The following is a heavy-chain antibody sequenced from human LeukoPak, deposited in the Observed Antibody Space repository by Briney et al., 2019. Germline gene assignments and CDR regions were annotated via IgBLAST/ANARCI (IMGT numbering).Heavy chain of an antibody. Sequence: SETLSLTCTVSGGSISSSSYYWGWIRQPPGKGLEWIGSIYYSGSTYYNPSLKSRVTISVDTSKNQFSLKLSSVTAADTAVYYCARLSPLEGCDPWGQGTLVTVSS. J-gene: IGHJ5*02. CDR3: ARLSPLEGCDP. V-gene: IGHV4-39*01. D-gene: IGHD3-3*01. CDR1: GGSISSSSYY. CDR2: IYYSGST.